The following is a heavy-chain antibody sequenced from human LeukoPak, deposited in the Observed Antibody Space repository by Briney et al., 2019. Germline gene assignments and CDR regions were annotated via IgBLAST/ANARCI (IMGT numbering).Heavy chain of an antibody. V-gene: IGHV4-34*01. CDR2: INHSGST. D-gene: IGHD6-19*01. CDR1: GGSFSGYY. J-gene: IGHJ4*02. CDR3: ARSGKAIQQWLANNYFDY. Sequence: IPSETLSLTCAVYGGSFSGYYWSWIRQPPGKGLEWIGEINHSGSTNYNPSLKSRVTISVDTSKNQFSLKLSSVTAADTAVYYCARSGKAIQQWLANNYFDYWGQGTLVTVSS.